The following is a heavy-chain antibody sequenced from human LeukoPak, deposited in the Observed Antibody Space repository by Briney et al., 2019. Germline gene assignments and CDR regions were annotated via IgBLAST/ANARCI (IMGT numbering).Heavy chain of an antibody. D-gene: IGHD3-16*01. CDR2: INPNSGGT. CDR1: GYTFTGYY. CDR3: ASSIVGVGTSDY. J-gene: IGHJ4*02. V-gene: IGHV1-2*02. Sequence: ASAKVSCKASGYTFTGYYMHWVRQAPGQGLEWMGWINPNSGGTNYAQKFQGRVTMTRDTSISTAYMELSRLRSDDTAVHYCASSIVGVGTSDYWGQGTLVTASS.